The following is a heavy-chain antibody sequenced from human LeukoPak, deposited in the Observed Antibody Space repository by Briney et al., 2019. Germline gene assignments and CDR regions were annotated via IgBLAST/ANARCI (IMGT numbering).Heavy chain of an antibody. CDR2: INHSGCT. CDR3: ARGWGYYGSGSYYEYFQH. D-gene: IGHD3-10*01. J-gene: IGHJ1*01. CDR1: GGSFSGYY. V-gene: IGHV4-34*01. Sequence: SETLSLTCAVYGGSFSGYYWSWIRQPPGKGLEWIGEINHSGCTNYNPSLKSRVTISVDTSKNQFSLKLSSVTAADTAVYYCARGWGYYGSGSYYEYFQHWGQGTLVTVSS.